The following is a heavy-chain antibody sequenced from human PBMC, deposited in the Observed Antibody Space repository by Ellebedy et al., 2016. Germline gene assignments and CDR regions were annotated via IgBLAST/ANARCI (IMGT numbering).Heavy chain of an antibody. Sequence: GGSLRLSCTASGFTFGDYAMSWFRQAPGKGLEWVGFIRSKAYGGTTEYAASVKGRFTISRDDSKSIAYLQMNSLKTEDTAVYYCTRVTLVKNYYDSSGYYPPQYYYYYYGMDVWGQGTTVTVSS. CDR1: GFTFGDYA. CDR3: TRVTLVKNYYDSSGYYPPQYYYYYYGMDV. D-gene: IGHD3-22*01. V-gene: IGHV3-49*03. CDR2: IRSKAYGGTT. J-gene: IGHJ6*02.